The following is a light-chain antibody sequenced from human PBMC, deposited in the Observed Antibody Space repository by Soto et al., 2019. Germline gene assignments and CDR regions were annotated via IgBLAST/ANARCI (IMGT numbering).Light chain of an antibody. CDR3: QQRSNWPLT. CDR1: QSVSRY. Sequence: EIVFTQSPDTLSLSPGESATLSCRASQSVSRYLAWYQQKPGQTPRLLIYDASNRAAGIPARFSGSGSGTDFTLTISSLEPEDFAVYYCQQRSNWPLTFGGGTKVDIK. CDR2: DAS. J-gene: IGKJ4*01. V-gene: IGKV3-11*01.